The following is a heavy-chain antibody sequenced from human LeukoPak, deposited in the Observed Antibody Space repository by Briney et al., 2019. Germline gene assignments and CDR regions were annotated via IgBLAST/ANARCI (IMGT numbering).Heavy chain of an antibody. D-gene: IGHD2/OR15-2a*01. CDR2: INSDGSST. Sequence: GSLRLSCAASGFTFSSYWMHWVRQAPGKGLVWVSRINSDGSSTNYADSVKGRFTISRDNAKNTLYLQMNSLRAEDTAVYYCAIGNSAPHLNLDYWGQGTLVTVSS. V-gene: IGHV3-74*01. J-gene: IGHJ4*02. CDR3: AIGNSAPHLNLDY. CDR1: GFTFSSYW.